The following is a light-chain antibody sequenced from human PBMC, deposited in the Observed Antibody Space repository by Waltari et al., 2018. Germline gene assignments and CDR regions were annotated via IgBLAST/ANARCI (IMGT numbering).Light chain of an antibody. CDR2: EAS. CDR3: HQYNIYPWT. CDR1: QSVSTY. V-gene: IGKV1-5*03. J-gene: IGKJ1*01. Sequence: DIQMTKSPSTLSASVGDRVTIPCRTSQSVSTYLAWYQHRPGKAPAPLIYEASNLESGVPSRFSGSGSGTEFTLTITSLQPDDFGTYFCHQYNIYPWTFGQGTKVEI.